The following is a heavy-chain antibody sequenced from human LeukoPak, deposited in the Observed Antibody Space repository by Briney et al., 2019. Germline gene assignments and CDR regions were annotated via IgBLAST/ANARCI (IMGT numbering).Heavy chain of an antibody. J-gene: IGHJ5*02. V-gene: IGHV4-59*08. Sequence: SETLSLTCTVSGGSISTYYWSWIRQPPGKGLEWIGYIFYSGSTNYNPPLKSRVTISVDTSKNQFSLRLSSVTAADTAVYYCARSYASSWYWNWFDPWGQGTLVTVSS. CDR3: ARSYASSWYWNWFDP. CDR2: IFYSGST. CDR1: GGSISTYY. D-gene: IGHD6-13*01.